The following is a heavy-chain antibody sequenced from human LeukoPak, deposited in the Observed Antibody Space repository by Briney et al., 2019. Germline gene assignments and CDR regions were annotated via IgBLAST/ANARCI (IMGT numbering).Heavy chain of an antibody. CDR3: ARGAAYYYDSSGRIIQAFDI. D-gene: IGHD3-22*01. V-gene: IGHV1-69*04. J-gene: IGHJ3*02. Sequence: GASVKVSCKASGGTFSSYAISWVRQAPGQGLEWMGRIIPILGIANYAQKSQGRVTITADKSTSTAYMELSSLRSEDTAVYYCARGAAYYYDSSGRIIQAFDIWGQGTMVTVSS. CDR1: GGTFSSYA. CDR2: IIPILGIA.